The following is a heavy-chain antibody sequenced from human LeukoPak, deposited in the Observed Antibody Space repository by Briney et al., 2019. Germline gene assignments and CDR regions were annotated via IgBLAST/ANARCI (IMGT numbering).Heavy chain of an antibody. Sequence: PGGSMRLSCAASGFTFSSYSMNWDRQAPGKGLEWVSYISSSGSTIYYADSVKGRFTISRDNAKNSLYLQMNSLRAEDTAVYYCARGDILTGYHYGAFDIWGQGTMVTVSS. J-gene: IGHJ3*02. CDR3: ARGDILTGYHYGAFDI. CDR1: GFTFSSYS. CDR2: ISSSGSTI. D-gene: IGHD3-9*01. V-gene: IGHV3-48*04.